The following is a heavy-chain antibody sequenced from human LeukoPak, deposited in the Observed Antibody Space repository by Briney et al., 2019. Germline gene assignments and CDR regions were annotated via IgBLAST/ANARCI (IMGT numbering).Heavy chain of an antibody. Sequence: PSQTLSLTCTVSGGSISSDNYYWSWIRQPAGKGLEWIGSIYYSGSTYYNPSLKSRVTISVDTSKNQFSLKLSSVTAADTAVYYCARHPRPPQYSSSWSNWFDPWGQGTLVTVSS. J-gene: IGHJ5*02. CDR1: GGSISSDNYY. D-gene: IGHD6-13*01. CDR2: IYYSGST. CDR3: ARHPRPPQYSSSWSNWFDP. V-gene: IGHV4-39*01.